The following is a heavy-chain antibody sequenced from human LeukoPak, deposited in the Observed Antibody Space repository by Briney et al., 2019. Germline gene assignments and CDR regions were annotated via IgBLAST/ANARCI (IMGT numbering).Heavy chain of an antibody. CDR3: AKLHGGYLEWLFFY. Sequence: GGSLRLSCAASGFTFDDYGMSWVRQAPGKGLEWVSAISGSGGSTYYADSVKGRFTISRDNSKNTLYLQMNSLRAEDTAVYYCAKLHGGYLEWLFFYWGQGTLVTVSS. V-gene: IGHV3-23*01. CDR1: GFTFDDYG. CDR2: ISGSGGST. J-gene: IGHJ4*02. D-gene: IGHD3-3*01.